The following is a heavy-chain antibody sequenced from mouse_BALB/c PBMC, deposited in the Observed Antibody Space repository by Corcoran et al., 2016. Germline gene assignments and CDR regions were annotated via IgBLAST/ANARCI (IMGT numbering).Heavy chain of an antibody. J-gene: IGHJ4*01. CDR1: GYTFTNYG. V-gene: IGHV9-3-1*01. Sequence: QIQLVQSGPELKKPGETVKISCKASGYTFTNYGMNWVKQAPGRGFKWMGWINTYTGEPTYTDDFKGRFAFSLETSASTAYLKINNLKNEDTATYFCTREPYAMDYWGQGTSVTVSS. CDR3: TREPYAMDY. CDR2: INTYTGEP.